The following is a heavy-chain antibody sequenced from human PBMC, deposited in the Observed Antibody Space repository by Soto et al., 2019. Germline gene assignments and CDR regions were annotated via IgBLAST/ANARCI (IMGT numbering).Heavy chain of an antibody. V-gene: IGHV1-69*02. CDR3: ARYGDYSNRQNDY. J-gene: IGHJ4*02. CDR1: GGTFSSYT. D-gene: IGHD4-4*01. Sequence: QVQLVQSGAEVKKPGSSVKVSCKASGGTFSSYTISWVRQAPGQGLEWMGRIIPILGIANYAQKFQGRVTITADKSTSTAYMELSSLRSEDTAVYYCARYGDYSNRQNDYWGQGTLVTVSS. CDR2: IIPILGIA.